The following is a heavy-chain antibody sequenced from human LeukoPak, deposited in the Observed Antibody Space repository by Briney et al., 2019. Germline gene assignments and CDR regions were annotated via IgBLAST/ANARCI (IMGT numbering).Heavy chain of an antibody. CDR2: IIPIFGTP. CDR1: GGTSSSYA. V-gene: IGHV1-69*13. Sequence: AVKVSCKPSGGTSSSYAISCVPPTPGQGLEWMGGIIPIFGTPNYAQKFQGRVTITADESTSTDYMELSSLRSEDTAVYYCARMEMRRGNSPGHRFDYWGQGTLVTVSS. CDR3: ARMEMRRGNSPGHRFDY. J-gene: IGHJ4*02. D-gene: IGHD4-23*01.